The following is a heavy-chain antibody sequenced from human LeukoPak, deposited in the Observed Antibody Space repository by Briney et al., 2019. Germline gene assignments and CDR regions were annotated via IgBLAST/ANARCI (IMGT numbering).Heavy chain of an antibody. D-gene: IGHD2-15*01. V-gene: IGHV1-18*01. CDR3: ARSKTDIVVVVAAVLDAFDI. Sequence: ASVKVSCRASGYTFTSYGISWVRQAPGQGLEWMGWISAYNGNTNYAQKLQGRVTMTTDTSTSTAYMELRSLRSDDTAVYYCARSKTDIVVVVAAVLDAFDIWGQGTMVTVSS. CDR1: GYTFTSYG. J-gene: IGHJ3*02. CDR2: ISAYNGNT.